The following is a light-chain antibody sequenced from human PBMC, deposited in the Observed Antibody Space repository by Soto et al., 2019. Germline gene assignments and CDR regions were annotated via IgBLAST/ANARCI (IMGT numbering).Light chain of an antibody. Sequence: QSVLTQPASVSGSPGQSITISCTGTSSDVGSYNLVSWCQQHPGKAPKLMIYEGSKRPSGVSNRFSGSKSGNTASLTISGLQAEDEADYYCSSYASSTTPYVFGTGTKATVL. V-gene: IGLV2-14*02. CDR2: EGS. CDR1: SSDVGSYNL. J-gene: IGLJ1*01. CDR3: SSYASSTTPYV.